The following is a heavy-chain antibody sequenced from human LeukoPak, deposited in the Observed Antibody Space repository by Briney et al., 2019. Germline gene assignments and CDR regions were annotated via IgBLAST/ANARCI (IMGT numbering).Heavy chain of an antibody. D-gene: IGHD2-2*01. Sequence: GGSLRLSCVASGFTVSRNYMSWVRQAPGKGLEWISVIYSGGTTYYADSVKGRFTISRDTSKNTLYLQMTNLRVEDTAVFYCARSGVSAALPYYYGMDVWGQGTTVTVS. V-gene: IGHV3-66*01. CDR1: GFTVSRNY. CDR3: ARSGVSAALPYYYGMDV. J-gene: IGHJ6*02. CDR2: IYSGGTT.